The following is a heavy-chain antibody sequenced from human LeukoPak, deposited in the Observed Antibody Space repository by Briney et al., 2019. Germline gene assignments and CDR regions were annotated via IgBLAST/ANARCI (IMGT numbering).Heavy chain of an antibody. D-gene: IGHD3-3*01. CDR1: GFTLSNAW. Sequence: GGTLRLSCAASGFTLSNAWMSSVRQAPGKGREWVGPIKSKTDRGTTDYAAPVQDRFTISRHDSKNTLYLQMNSLKTEDTAVYYCTTEDITFFGVVIIPGSWGQGTLVTVSS. CDR2: IKSKTDRGTT. J-gene: IGHJ4*02. CDR3: TTEDITFFGVVIIPGS. V-gene: IGHV3-15*01.